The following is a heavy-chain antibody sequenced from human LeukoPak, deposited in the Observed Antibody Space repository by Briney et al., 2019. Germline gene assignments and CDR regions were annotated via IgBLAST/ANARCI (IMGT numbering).Heavy chain of an antibody. CDR2: MSPDGRSI. D-gene: IGHD2-2*01. CDR3: ARGSYCSSTSCPPNFDY. J-gene: IGHJ4*02. Sequence: GGSLRLSCVASGFTFRNHFMHWVRQAPGKGLEWVAFMSPDGRSISYIDSVKGRFTISRDNSNNTLFLQLNSLRAEDTAVYYCARGSYCSSTSCPPNFDYWGQGTLVTVSS. V-gene: IGHV3-30*03. CDR1: GFTFRNHF.